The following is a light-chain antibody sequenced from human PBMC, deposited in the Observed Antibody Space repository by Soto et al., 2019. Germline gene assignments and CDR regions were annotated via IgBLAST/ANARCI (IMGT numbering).Light chain of an antibody. CDR1: QSVASN. CDR3: QQYHNWPPQYT. CDR2: GAS. J-gene: IGKJ2*01. Sequence: EIVMTQSPASLSVSTGDGATLSCWASQSVASNVAWYQQKPGQGPRLLIHGASTRAAGVPARFSGSGSGTDFTLTISSLQSEDFADYYCQQYHNWPPQYTFGQGTKLQIK. V-gene: IGKV3-15*01.